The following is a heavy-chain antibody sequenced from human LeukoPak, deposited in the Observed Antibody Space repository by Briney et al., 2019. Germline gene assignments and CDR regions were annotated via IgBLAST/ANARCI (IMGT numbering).Heavy chain of an antibody. J-gene: IGHJ4*02. CDR2: ISSSGSTI. CDR3: ARLGGYYYDSSGYYSG. D-gene: IGHD3-22*01. Sequence: GGSLRLSCAASGFTFSSYEMNWVRQAPGKGLEWVSYISSSGSTIYYADSVKGRFTISRDNAKNSLYLQMNSLRAEDTAVYYCARLGGYYYDSSGYYSGWGQGNLVTVSS. CDR1: GFTFSSYE. V-gene: IGHV3-48*03.